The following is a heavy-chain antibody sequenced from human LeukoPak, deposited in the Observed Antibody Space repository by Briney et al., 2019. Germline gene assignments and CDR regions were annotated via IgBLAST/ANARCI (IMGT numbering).Heavy chain of an antibody. V-gene: IGHV3-23*01. CDR3: AKDPPDFIIVVVPDDAFDI. CDR2: ISGSGGST. CDR1: GFTFSSYA. J-gene: IGHJ3*02. Sequence: PGGSLRLSCAASGFTFSSYAMSWVRQAPGKGLEWVSAISGSGGSTYYADSVKGRFTISRDNSKNTLYLQMNSLRAEDTAVYYCAKDPPDFIIVVVPDDAFDIWGQGTMVTVSS. D-gene: IGHD2-2*01.